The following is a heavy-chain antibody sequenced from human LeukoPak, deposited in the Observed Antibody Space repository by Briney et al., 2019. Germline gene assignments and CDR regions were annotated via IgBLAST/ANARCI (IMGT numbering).Heavy chain of an antibody. J-gene: IGHJ6*02. CDR1: GYSFISYW. CDR3: ARLSGATIFGVVISSNGMDV. CDR2: IYPGDSDT. V-gene: IGHV5-51*01. Sequence: GESLKTSCKGSGYSFISYWIGWVRQMPGKGLEWMGIIYPGDSDTRYSPSFQGQVTISADKSISTAYLQWSSLKASDTAMYYCARLSGATIFGVVISSNGMDVWGQGTTVTVSS. D-gene: IGHD3-3*01.